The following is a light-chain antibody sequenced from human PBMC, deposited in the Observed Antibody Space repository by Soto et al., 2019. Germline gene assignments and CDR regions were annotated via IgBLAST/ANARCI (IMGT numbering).Light chain of an antibody. J-gene: IGKJ5*01. Sequence: EIVLTQSPATLSLSPGERATLSCRASQSVSTYFALYHQKPGQAPRLLIYDASNRATGVPARFSGSGSRTDFTLTISSIEPEDYAVSYCQQGRSGTPSITFGQGTRLEIK. CDR3: QQGRSGTPSIT. CDR2: DAS. V-gene: IGKV3-11*01. CDR1: QSVSTY.